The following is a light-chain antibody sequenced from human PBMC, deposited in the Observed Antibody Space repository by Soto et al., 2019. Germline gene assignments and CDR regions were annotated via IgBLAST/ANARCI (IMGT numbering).Light chain of an antibody. J-gene: IGLJ2*01. CDR3: SSYTRSNTLV. V-gene: IGLV2-14*01. CDR2: EVS. Sequence: QSALTQPASVSGSPGQSSTISCTGTSSDVGAYNYVSWYQQHPGKAPKLMIFEVSDRPSGVSNRFSGSKSGNTASLTISGLQAEDEADYYCSSYTRSNTLVFGGGTKLTVL. CDR1: SSDVGAYNY.